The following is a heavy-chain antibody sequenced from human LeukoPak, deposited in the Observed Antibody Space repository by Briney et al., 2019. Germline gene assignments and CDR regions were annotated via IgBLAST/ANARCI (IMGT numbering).Heavy chain of an antibody. CDR2: IYYSGST. J-gene: IGHJ4*02. D-gene: IGHD6-19*01. CDR3: ARGHPDSSGWYISYYFVY. Sequence: SETLSLTCTVSGGSISSGGYYWSWIRQHPGKGLEWIGYIYYSGSTYYNPSLKSRVTISVDTSKNQFSLKLSSVTAADTAVYYCARGHPDSSGWYISYYFVYWGQGTLVTVSS. CDR1: GGSISSGGYY. V-gene: IGHV4-31*03.